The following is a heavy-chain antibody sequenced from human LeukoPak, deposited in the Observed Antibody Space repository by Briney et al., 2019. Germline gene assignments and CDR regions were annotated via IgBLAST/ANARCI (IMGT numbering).Heavy chain of an antibody. J-gene: IGHJ4*02. CDR1: GGSFSGYY. Sequence: PSETLTLTCAVYGGSFSGYYWSWIRQPPGKGLEWVGEINHSGSTNYNPSLKSRVTISVDTSKNQFSLKLSSVTAADTAVYYCAGGDGYPRSRSLGYWGQGTLVTVSS. CDR2: INHSGST. CDR3: AGGDGYPRSRSLGY. D-gene: IGHD5-24*01. V-gene: IGHV4-34*01.